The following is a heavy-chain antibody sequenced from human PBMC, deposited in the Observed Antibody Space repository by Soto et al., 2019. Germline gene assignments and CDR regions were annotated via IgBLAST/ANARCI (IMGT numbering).Heavy chain of an antibody. CDR2: ISSSSSYI. D-gene: IGHD1-20*01. J-gene: IGHJ4*02. V-gene: IGHV3-21*01. CDR1: GFTFSSYS. Sequence: EVQLVESGGGLVKPGGSLRLSCAASGFTFSSYSMNWVRQAPGKGLEWVSSISSSSSYIYYADSVKGRFTISRDNAKNPLYQQMNSLRAEDTAVYYCAREGYNWNDKGDYWGQGTLVTVSS. CDR3: AREGYNWNDKGDY.